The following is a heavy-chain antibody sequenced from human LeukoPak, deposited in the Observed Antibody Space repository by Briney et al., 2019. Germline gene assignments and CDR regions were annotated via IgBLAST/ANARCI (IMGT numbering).Heavy chain of an antibody. CDR2: ISSSSSYI. V-gene: IGHV3-21*01. Sequence: PGGSLRLSCAASGFTFSSYSMNWVRQAPGKGLEWVSSISSSSSYIYYAGSVKGRFTISRDNAKNSLYLQMNSLRAEDTAVYYCARDLKWPDSHWGQGTLVTVSS. CDR1: GFTFSSYS. CDR3: ARDLKWPDSH. D-gene: IGHD3-22*01. J-gene: IGHJ4*02.